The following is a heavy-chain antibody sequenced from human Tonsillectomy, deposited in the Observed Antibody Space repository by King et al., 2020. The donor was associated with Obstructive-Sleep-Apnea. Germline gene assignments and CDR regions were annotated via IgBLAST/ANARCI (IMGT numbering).Heavy chain of an antibody. D-gene: IGHD2-15*01. CDR3: ARGGGDCSGGACQYWYFDL. J-gene: IGHJ2*01. CDR1: GFSFRDYY. CDR2: ISIEYDYR. Sequence: VQLVESGGALVKPGGSLRLSCAASGFSFRDYYMSWVRQAPGKGLEWITYISIEYDYRNYVGVVGGRFTISRDNAKNSLYLQMNYLRTEDTAVYFCARGGGDCSGGACQYWYFDLWGRGTLVTVSS. V-gene: IGHV3-11*06.